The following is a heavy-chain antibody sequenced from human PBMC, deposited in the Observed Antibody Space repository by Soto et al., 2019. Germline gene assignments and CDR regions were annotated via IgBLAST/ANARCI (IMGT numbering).Heavy chain of an antibody. V-gene: IGHV5-51*01. J-gene: IGHJ4*02. CDR2: IYPVYSDT. Sequence: GESLKISCKGSGYSFTSYWICWVRQMPVKGLEFMGIIYPVYSDTRYSPSFQGHVTISSYNSISTSYLQLISLKASDTAMYYCARLKDGYNYVPFDYWGQGTLVTVSS. CDR1: GYSFTSYW. D-gene: IGHD5-18*01. CDR3: ARLKDGYNYVPFDY.